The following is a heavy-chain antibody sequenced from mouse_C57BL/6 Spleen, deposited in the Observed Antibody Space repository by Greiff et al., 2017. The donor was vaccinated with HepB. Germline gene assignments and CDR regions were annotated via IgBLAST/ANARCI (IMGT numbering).Heavy chain of an antibody. V-gene: IGHV1-26*01. CDR3: ARSYGYDEGAYAMDY. Sequence: EVQLQQSGPELVKPGASVKISCKASGYTFTDYYMNWVKQSHGKSLEWIGDINPNNGGTSYNQKFKGKATLTVDKSSSTAYMELRSLTSEDSAVYYCARSYGYDEGAYAMDYWGQGTSVTVSS. D-gene: IGHD2-2*01. J-gene: IGHJ4*01. CDR2: INPNNGGT. CDR1: GYTFTDYY.